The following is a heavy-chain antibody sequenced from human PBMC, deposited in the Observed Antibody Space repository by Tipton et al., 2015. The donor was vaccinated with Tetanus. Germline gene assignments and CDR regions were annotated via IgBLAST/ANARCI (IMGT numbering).Heavy chain of an antibody. Sequence: TLSLTCPVSGASIKNSPYFWNWIRHSPGKGLEWIGYIYYSGSTFYNPSLKSRVTMSVDTSKNQFSLNLTSVTAADTAVYYCARDQGGGRVARLNWFDPWGQGTLVTVSS. J-gene: IGHJ5*02. D-gene: IGHD3-16*01. V-gene: IGHV4-30-4*01. CDR1: GASIKNSPYF. CDR2: IYYSGST. CDR3: ARDQGGGRVARLNWFDP.